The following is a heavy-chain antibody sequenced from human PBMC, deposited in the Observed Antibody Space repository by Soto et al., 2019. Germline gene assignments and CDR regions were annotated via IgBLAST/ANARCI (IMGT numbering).Heavy chain of an antibody. J-gene: IGHJ6*02. CDR3: ARGGFVIPPGYYYAMSG. D-gene: IGHD3-16*02. CDR2: ITSSSDTI. CDR1: GFTFISFH. Sequence: GGSLRLSCAASGFTFISFHMNWVLQAPGRGLEWVAYITSSSDTIYYSDSVKGRFTISRDNGKNSLFLQMNSLRDEDTAVYYCARGGFVIPPGYYYAMSGCGQVTTVTVSS. V-gene: IGHV3-48*02.